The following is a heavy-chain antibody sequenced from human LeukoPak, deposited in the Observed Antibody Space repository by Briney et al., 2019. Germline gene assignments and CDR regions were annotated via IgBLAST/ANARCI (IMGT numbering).Heavy chain of an antibody. D-gene: IGHD5/OR15-5a*01. CDR1: GDSVSSNSAT. CDR2: TYYRSKWYH. J-gene: IGHJ4*02. CDR3: ARAPTPDLGSYVYDN. Sequence: QTLSLTCAISGDSVSSNSATWNWIRQSPSRGLEWLGRTYYRSKWYHDYAVSVKSRISINPDTSKNQFSLQLNSVTPEDTAVYYCARAPTPDLGSYVYDNWGQGTLVTVSS. V-gene: IGHV6-1*01.